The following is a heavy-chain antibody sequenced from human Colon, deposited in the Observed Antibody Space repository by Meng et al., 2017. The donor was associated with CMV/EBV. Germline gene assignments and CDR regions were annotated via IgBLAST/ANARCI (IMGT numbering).Heavy chain of an antibody. CDR3: ARAARDRIHYYGSGSYFAS. J-gene: IGHJ4*02. Sequence: LRLSCNVSGASITNTDYYWTWIRQHPVKGLEWIGYISYRGLPNRGNTYRNPSLEDRVTISIDTSESQFSLQLSSVTAADTAVYYCARAARDRIHYYGSGSYFASWGQGTLVTVSS. CDR1: GASITNTDYY. V-gene: IGHV4-31*03. CDR2: ISYRGLPNRGNT. D-gene: IGHD3-10*01.